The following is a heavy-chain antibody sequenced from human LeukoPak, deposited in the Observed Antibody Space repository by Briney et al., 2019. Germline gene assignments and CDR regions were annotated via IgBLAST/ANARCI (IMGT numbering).Heavy chain of an antibody. CDR2: INHSGST. J-gene: IGHJ3*02. D-gene: IGHD3-10*01. CDR3: ARGRISGGRPDVFDT. CDR1: GFTFTSYV. Sequence: GSLRLSCAASGFTFTSYVMSWVRQAPGKGLEWIGDINHSGSTNYNSSLKSRVTISVDTSKNQFSLMMRSVTAADTAVYYCARGRISGGRPDVFDTWGQGPMVTVSS. V-gene: IGHV4-34*01.